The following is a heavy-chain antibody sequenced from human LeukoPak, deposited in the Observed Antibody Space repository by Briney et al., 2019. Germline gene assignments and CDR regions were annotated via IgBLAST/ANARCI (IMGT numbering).Heavy chain of an antibody. J-gene: IGHJ4*02. Sequence: SETLSLTCTVSGGSISSGGYYWSWIRQHPGKGLEWIGYIYYSGSTYYNPSLKSRVTISVDTSKNQFSLKLSSATAADTAVYYCARGGAAAGNFVYWGQGTLVTVSS. V-gene: IGHV4-31*03. CDR2: IYYSGST. CDR3: ARGGAAAGNFVY. D-gene: IGHD6-13*01. CDR1: GGSISSGGYY.